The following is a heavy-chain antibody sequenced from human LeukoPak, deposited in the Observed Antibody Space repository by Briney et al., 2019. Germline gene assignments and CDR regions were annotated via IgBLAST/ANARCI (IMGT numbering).Heavy chain of an antibody. CDR2: IYYSGST. Sequence: SETLSLTCTVSGGSISSYYWSWIRQPPGKGLEWIGYIYYSGSTNYNPSLKSRVTISVDTSKNQFSLKLSSVTAADTAVYYCARVVACSSTSCLKQLRYYYYYMDVWGKGTTVTVSS. D-gene: IGHD2-2*01. CDR3: ARVVACSSTSCLKQLRYYYYYMDV. J-gene: IGHJ6*03. CDR1: GGSISSYY. V-gene: IGHV4-59*01.